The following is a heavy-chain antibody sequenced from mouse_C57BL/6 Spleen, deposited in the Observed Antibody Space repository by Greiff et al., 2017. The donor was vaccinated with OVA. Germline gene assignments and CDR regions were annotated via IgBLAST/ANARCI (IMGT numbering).Heavy chain of an antibody. CDR1: GYTFTSYW. Sequence: VKLQQPGAELVKPGASVKMSCKASGYTFTSYWITWVKQRPGQGLEWIGDIYPGSGSTNYNEKFKSKATLTVDTSSSTAYMQLSSLTSEDSAVYYCAREEDYYGSSYGSFDYWGQGTTLTVSS. V-gene: IGHV1-55*01. J-gene: IGHJ2*01. D-gene: IGHD1-1*01. CDR3: AREEDYYGSSYGSFDY. CDR2: IYPGSGST.